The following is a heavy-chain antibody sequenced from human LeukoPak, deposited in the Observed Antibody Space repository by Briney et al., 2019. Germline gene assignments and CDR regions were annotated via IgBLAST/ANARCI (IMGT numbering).Heavy chain of an antibody. CDR3: ARVRRVQYYGSGSFNY. Sequence: ASVKVSCKASGYTFTSYDINWLRQATGQGLEWMGWMNPNSGNTGYAQKFQGRVTMNRNTSISTAYMELSSLRSEDTAVYYCARVRRVQYYGSGSFNYRGQGTLVTVSS. D-gene: IGHD3-10*01. J-gene: IGHJ4*02. V-gene: IGHV1-8*01. CDR1: GYTFTSYD. CDR2: MNPNSGNT.